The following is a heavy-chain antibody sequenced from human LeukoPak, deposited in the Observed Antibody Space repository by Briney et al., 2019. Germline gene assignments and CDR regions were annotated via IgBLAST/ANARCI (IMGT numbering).Heavy chain of an antibody. CDR2: INAGNGNT. Sequence: ASVKVSCKASGYTFTSYAMHWVRQAPGKGLDWLGWINAGNGNTKYSQKFQGRVTITRDTSASTAYMELSSLRSEDTAVYYCARDLDSSREDVWGQGTTVTVSS. J-gene: IGHJ6*02. D-gene: IGHD3-22*01. CDR1: GYTFTSYA. CDR3: ARDLDSSREDV. V-gene: IGHV1-3*01.